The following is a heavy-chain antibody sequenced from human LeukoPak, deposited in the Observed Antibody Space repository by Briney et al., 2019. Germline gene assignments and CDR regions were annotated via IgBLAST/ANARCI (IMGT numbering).Heavy chain of an antibody. D-gene: IGHD2-21*02. CDR1: GFTFSSYT. CDR2: ISSSSSYI. Sequence: PGGSLRLSCAVSGFTFSSYTMNWVRHAPAKGLDLVSSISSSSSYIYYSDSVKSRLTISRVNAKNSQYLQKNSLRADDAAVYYCTRNIDLYCGGDCYSLHDAFEIWGQGTMVTVSS. V-gene: IGHV3-21*01. CDR3: TRNIDLYCGGDCYSLHDAFEI. J-gene: IGHJ3*02.